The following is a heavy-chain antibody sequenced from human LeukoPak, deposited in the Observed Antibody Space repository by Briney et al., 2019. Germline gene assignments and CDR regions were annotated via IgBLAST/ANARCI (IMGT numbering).Heavy chain of an antibody. CDR3: ARGVWLVPAAMHRYVLRYFDWLLLDY. D-gene: IGHD3-9*01. J-gene: IGHJ4*02. V-gene: IGHV1-8*02. CDR1: GYTFTGYF. Sequence: GASVKVSCKASGYTFTGYFMYWVRQATGQGLEWMGWMNPNSGNTGYAQKFQGRVTMTRNTSISTAYMELSSLRSEDTAVYYCARGVWLVPAAMHRYVLRYFDWLLLDYWGQGTLVTVSS. CDR2: MNPNSGNT.